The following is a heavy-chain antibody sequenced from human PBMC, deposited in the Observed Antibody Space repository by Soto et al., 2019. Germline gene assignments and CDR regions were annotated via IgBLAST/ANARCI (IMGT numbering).Heavy chain of an antibody. CDR1: GYTFTSYA. V-gene: IGHV1-3*04. CDR2: INTAKDTT. CDR3: ARGSSWSSFDY. D-gene: IGHD6-13*01. Sequence: QVQLVQSGAEVKKPGASVKVSCKASGYTFTSYAIHWVRQAPGQRLEWMGWINTAKDTTKYSQKFQGRVTITRDTSTTIIYMELSSLRSEDTAVYYCARGSSWSSFDYWGQGTLVTVSS. J-gene: IGHJ4*02.